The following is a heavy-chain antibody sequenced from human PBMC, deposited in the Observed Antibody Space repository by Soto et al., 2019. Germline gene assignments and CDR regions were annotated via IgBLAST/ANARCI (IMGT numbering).Heavy chain of an antibody. CDR2: ISYDGSKK. CDR3: GKIIRCSDAVRPDTIAH. Sequence: QVQLVESGGGVVQPGRSLRLSCAASGFVFSIYVMRWVRQAPGKGLEWVADISYDGSKKNYADSVKGRFTISRDNSRNALYLQMNSLRAEDTAVYYCGKIIRCSDAVRPDTIAHWGQGTLVTVSS. D-gene: IGHD2-15*01. J-gene: IGHJ4*02. V-gene: IGHV3-30*18. CDR1: GFVFSIYV.